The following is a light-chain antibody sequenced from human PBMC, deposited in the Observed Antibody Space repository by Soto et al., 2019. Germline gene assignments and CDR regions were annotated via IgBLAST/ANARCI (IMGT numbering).Light chain of an antibody. Sequence: EIVMTQSPATLSVSPGERATLSCRASQSVGSNLAWYQQKPGQAPRLLIYGASTRATGIPARFSGSGSGTEFTLTISSLQSEDFAVYYCQQYDDWPRAFGQGTNLESK. V-gene: IGKV3-15*01. J-gene: IGKJ2*01. CDR1: QSVGSN. CDR3: QQYDDWPRA. CDR2: GAS.